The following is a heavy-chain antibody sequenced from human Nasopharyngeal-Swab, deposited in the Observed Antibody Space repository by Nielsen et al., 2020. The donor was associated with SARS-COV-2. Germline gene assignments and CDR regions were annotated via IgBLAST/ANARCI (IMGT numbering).Heavy chain of an antibody. CDR2: IYYSGST. CDR3: ARQDSWYYYYGMDV. V-gene: IGHV4-59*08. Sequence: SETLSLTCTVSGGSISSYYWNWIRQPPGKGLEWIGYIYYSGSTNYNPSLKSRVTMSVDTSKNQFSLKLSSVTAADTAVYYCARQDSWYYYYGMDVWGQGTTVTVSS. J-gene: IGHJ6*02. CDR1: GGSISSYY.